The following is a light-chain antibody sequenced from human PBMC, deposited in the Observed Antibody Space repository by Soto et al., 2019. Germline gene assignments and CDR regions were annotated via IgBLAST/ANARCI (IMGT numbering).Light chain of an antibody. CDR2: KAS. V-gene: IGKV1-5*03. CDR3: QQYDTSYT. J-gene: IGKJ5*01. CDR1: QSISSW. Sequence: DIQMTQSPSTLSASVGDRVTITCRASQSISSWLAWYQQKPGKAPKLLIYKASSLESGVPSRFGGSGSGTEFTLTINSLQPDDFATYYCQQYDTSYTFGQGTRLEIK.